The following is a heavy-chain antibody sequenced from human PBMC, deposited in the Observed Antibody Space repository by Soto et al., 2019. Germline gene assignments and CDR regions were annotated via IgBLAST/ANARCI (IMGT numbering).Heavy chain of an antibody. CDR1: GFIISSYS. V-gene: IGHV3-48*02. D-gene: IGHD3-3*01. CDR2: ISSSSSTI. J-gene: IGHJ5*02. CDR3: ARDLGFDP. Sequence: LTLSYAASGFIISSYSMNWVSQAPRKGLEWVSYISSSSSTIYYADSVKGRFTISRDNAKNSLYLQMNSLRDEDTAVYNCARDLGFDPWGQGTLVTVSS.